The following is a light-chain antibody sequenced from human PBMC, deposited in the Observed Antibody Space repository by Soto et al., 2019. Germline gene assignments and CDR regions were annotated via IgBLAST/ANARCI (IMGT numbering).Light chain of an antibody. J-gene: IGLJ1*01. CDR1: SSDIGAFNF. CDR3: SSFTSASTRI. V-gene: IGLV2-14*03. CDR2: GVT. Sequence: QSALTQPASVSGSPGQSISIPCTGTSSDIGAFNFVSWYQQHPGKALKVLIYGVTNRPSGVDYRFSGSKSGNTASLIISGLRPEDEADYYCSSFTSASTRIFGTGTKLTVL.